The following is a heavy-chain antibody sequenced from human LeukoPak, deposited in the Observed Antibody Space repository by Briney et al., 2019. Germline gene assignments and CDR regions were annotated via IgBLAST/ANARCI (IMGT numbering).Heavy chain of an antibody. CDR3: ARLTYYGDYGEFDN. V-gene: IGHV4-34*01. Sequence: EASETLSLTCAVYGVSFSGYYWSWIRQPPGKGLEWIGTIYNSGSTHYNPSLKSRVTISVDTSKNQFSLKLSSVTAADTAVYYCARLTYYGDYGEFDNWGQGALVTVSS. CDR1: GVSFSGYY. D-gene: IGHD4-17*01. J-gene: IGHJ4*02. CDR2: IYNSGST.